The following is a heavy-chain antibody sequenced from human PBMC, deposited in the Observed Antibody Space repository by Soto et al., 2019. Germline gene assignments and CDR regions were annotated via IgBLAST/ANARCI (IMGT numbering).Heavy chain of an antibody. V-gene: IGHV6-1*01. J-gene: IGHJ4*02. CDR3: ARGSHPSVPAAMNY. Sequence: PSQTLSLTCAISGDSVSSNSAAWNWIRQPPSRGLEWLGRTYYRSKWYNDYAVSVKSRITINPDTSKNQFSLQLNSVTPEDTAVYYCARGSHPSVPAAMNYWGQGTLVTVSS. CDR2: TYYRSKWYN. CDR1: GDSVSSNSAA. D-gene: IGHD2-2*01.